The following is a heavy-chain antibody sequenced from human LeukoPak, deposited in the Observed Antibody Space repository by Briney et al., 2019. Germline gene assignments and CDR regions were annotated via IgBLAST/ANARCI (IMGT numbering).Heavy chain of an antibody. J-gene: IGHJ5*02. CDR2: IYHSGST. D-gene: IGHD6-13*01. CDR1: GYSISSGYY. CDR3: ARVPAAAGNVDP. V-gene: IGHV4-38-2*02. Sequence: PSETLSLTCTVSGYSISSGYYWGRIRQPPGKGLEWIGSIYHSGSTYYNPSLKSRVTISVDTSKNQFSLKLSSVTAADTAAYYCARVPAAAGNVDPWGQGTLVTVSS.